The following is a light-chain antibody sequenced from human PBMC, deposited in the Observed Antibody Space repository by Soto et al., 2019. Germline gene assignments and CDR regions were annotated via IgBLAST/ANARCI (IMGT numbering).Light chain of an antibody. CDR2: DVS. CDR3: SSYTSSSTPVV. Sequence: QSALTQPASVSGSPGQSITISCTGTSSDVGGYKYVSWYQQHPGKAPKLMIYDVSNRPSGVSNRCSGSKSGNTASLTISGRQAEDEADYYCSSYTSSSTPVVFGGWTQLNVL. V-gene: IGLV2-14*01. CDR1: SSDVGGYKY. J-gene: IGLJ2*01.